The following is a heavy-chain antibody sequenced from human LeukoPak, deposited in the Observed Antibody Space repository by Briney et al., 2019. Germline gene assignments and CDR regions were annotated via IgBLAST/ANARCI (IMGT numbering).Heavy chain of an antibody. V-gene: IGHV4-34*01. CDR1: GGSFSGYY. CDR2: INHSGST. Sequence: SETLSLTCAVYGGSFSGYYWSWIRQPPGKGVEWIGEINHSGSTNYNPSLKSRVTISVDTSKNQCSLAQSSVTAADTAVYYCARVTRITMVRGVSGYYMDVWGKGTTVTISS. CDR3: ARVTRITMVRGVSGYYMDV. D-gene: IGHD3-10*01. J-gene: IGHJ6*03.